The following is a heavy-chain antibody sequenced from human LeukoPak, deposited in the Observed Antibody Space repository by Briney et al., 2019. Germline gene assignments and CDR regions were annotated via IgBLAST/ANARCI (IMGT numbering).Heavy chain of an antibody. CDR2: IYHNGGT. CDR1: GGSISSSNW. V-gene: IGHV4-4*02. CDR3: ARGGGYDRNYYFDY. D-gene: IGHD5-12*01. J-gene: IGHJ4*02. Sequence: SGTLSLTCAVSGGSISSSNWWSWVRQPPGKGLEWIGEIYHNGGTNYNPSLKSRVTISVDTSKNQFSLKLSSVTAADTAVYYCARGGGYDRNYYFDYWGQGTLVTVSS.